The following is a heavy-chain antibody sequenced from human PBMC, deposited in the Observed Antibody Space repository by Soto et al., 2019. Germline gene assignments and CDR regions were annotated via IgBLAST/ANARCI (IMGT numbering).Heavy chain of an antibody. D-gene: IGHD2-2*01. CDR2: ISYSGST. CDR1: GVSVTSAIFY. V-gene: IGHV4-61*01. J-gene: IGHJ5*02. Sequence: PSETLSLTCTVSGVSVTSAIFYWNWIRQPPGKALEWIGFISYSGSTNSNPSLRSRVTISVDTSKNQFSLKLNSVTAADTAVYFCARGDAINWFDPWGQGTLVTVSS. CDR3: ARGDAINWFDP.